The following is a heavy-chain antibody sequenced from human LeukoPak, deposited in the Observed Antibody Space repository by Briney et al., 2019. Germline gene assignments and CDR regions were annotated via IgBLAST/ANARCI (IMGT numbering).Heavy chain of an antibody. CDR3: ARSLTVASGVDY. J-gene: IGHJ4*02. Sequence: GESLKISCKVSGYRFTTYWIVWVRQTPGKGLEWMGIIYPSDSDTRYSPSFQGQVTVSVDRSISTAYLQWSSLKASDTAMYFCARSLTVASGVDYWGQGTLVTVSS. CDR2: IYPSDSDT. CDR1: GYRFTTYW. V-gene: IGHV5-51*01. D-gene: IGHD1-26*01.